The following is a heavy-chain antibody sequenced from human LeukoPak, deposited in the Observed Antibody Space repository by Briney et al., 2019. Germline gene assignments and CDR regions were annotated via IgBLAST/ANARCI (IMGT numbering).Heavy chain of an antibody. CDR3: ARRDPHYYDSSGYFDY. CDR1: GYSISSGYY. J-gene: IGHJ4*02. V-gene: IGHV4-38-2*01. Sequence: PSETLSLTCAVSGYSISSGYYWGWIRQPPGKGLEWIGSIYHSGSTYYNPSLKSRVTISVDTSKNQFSLKLSSVTAADTAVYYCARRDPHYYDSSGYFDYWGQGTLVTVSS. CDR2: IYHSGST. D-gene: IGHD3-22*01.